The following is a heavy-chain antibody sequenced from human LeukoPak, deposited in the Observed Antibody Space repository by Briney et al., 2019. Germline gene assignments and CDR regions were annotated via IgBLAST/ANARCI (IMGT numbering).Heavy chain of an antibody. Sequence: GGSLRLSCAASGFTFSSYGMHWVRQAPGEGLGWGAVIWYDGSNKYYAASVKGRFTISRDNSKNTPYLQMNSLRAEDTAVYYCARVGCSSTSCRYYFDYWGQGTLVTVSS. CDR1: GFTFSSYG. CDR2: IWYDGSNK. D-gene: IGHD2-2*01. V-gene: IGHV3-33*01. J-gene: IGHJ4*02. CDR3: ARVGCSSTSCRYYFDY.